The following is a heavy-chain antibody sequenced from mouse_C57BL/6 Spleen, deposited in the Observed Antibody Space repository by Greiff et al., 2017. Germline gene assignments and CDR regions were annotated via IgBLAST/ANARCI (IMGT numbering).Heavy chain of an antibody. CDR3: ARRDYYGSSQYYFDY. CDR2: INPYNGGT. V-gene: IGHV1-19*01. CDR1: GYTFTDYY. D-gene: IGHD1-1*01. J-gene: IGHJ2*01. Sequence: VQLQQSGPVLVKPGASVKMSCKASGYTFTDYYMNWVKQSHGKSLEWIGVINPYNGGTSYNQKFKGKATLTVDKSSSTAYMELNSLTSEDSAVYYGARRDYYGSSQYYFDYWGQGTTLTVSS.